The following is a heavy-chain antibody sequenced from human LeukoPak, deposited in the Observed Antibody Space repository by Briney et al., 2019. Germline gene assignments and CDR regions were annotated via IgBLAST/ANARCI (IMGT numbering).Heavy chain of an antibody. CDR3: AKDAWVSSSGWYDY. D-gene: IGHD6-19*01. Sequence: GGSLRLSCAASGFTVSSNYMSWVRQAPGKGLEWVSAISGSGGSTYYADSVKGRFTFSRDNSKNTLYLQMNSLRAEDTAIYYCAKDAWVSSSGWYDYWGQGTLVTVSS. V-gene: IGHV3-23*01. CDR1: GFTVSSNY. CDR2: ISGSGGST. J-gene: IGHJ4*02.